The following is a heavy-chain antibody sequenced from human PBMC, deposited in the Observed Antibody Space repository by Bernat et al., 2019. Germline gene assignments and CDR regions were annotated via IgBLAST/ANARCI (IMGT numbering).Heavy chain of an antibody. CDR3: ARDGDWNYDSLFDAFYI. CDR2: ISSSSSYI. CDR1: GFTFSSYS. V-gene: IGHV3-21*01. Sequence: EVQLVESGGGLVKPGGSLRLSCAASGFTFSSYSMNWVRQAPGKGLEGGSSISSSSSYIYYADSVKGRFTISRDNAKNSLYLQMNSLRAEDTAVYYCARDGDWNYDSLFDAFYIWGQGTLVTVSS. D-gene: IGHD1-7*01. J-gene: IGHJ3*02.